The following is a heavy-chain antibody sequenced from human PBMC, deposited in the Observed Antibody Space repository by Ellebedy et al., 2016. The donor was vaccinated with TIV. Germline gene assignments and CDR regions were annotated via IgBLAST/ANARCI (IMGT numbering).Heavy chain of an antibody. D-gene: IGHD3-22*01. Sequence: SETLSLXCAVYGESFSGYYWTWIRQPPGRGLEWIGEINQNGSPNYNPPLKSRVTISVDTSKNQFSLKLTSVTAADMGFYYCARGRRSHDVRAYYLDYWGRGTLVTVSS. V-gene: IGHV4-34*01. J-gene: IGHJ4*02. CDR2: INQNGSP. CDR3: ARGRRSHDVRAYYLDY. CDR1: GESFSGYY.